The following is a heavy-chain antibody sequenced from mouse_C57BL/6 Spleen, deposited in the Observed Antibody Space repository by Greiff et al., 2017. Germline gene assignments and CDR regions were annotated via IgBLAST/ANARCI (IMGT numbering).Heavy chain of an antibody. V-gene: IGHV1-64*01. CDR2: IHPNSGST. Sequence: VQLQQSGAELVKPGASVKLSCKASGYTFTSYWMHWVKQRPGQGLEWIGMIHPNSGSTNYNEKFKSKATLTVDKSSSTAYMQLSSLTSEDSAVYYCARWGYSNYADYWGQGTTLTVSS. CDR1: GYTFTSYW. CDR3: ARWGYSNYADY. J-gene: IGHJ2*01. D-gene: IGHD2-5*01.